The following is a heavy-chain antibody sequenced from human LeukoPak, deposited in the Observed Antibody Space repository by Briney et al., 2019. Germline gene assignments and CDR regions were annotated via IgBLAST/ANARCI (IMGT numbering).Heavy chain of an antibody. Sequence: GGSLRLSCAASGFTFSTYWMSWVRQAPTKGLEWVSTISGSGDSTYYADSVKGRFTISRDYSKNTRYLQMNSLRAEDTAVYYCATIQFQLPPARWPSIYWGQGTLVTVSS. CDR1: GFTFSTYW. CDR2: ISGSGDST. D-gene: IGHD5-24*01. V-gene: IGHV3-23*01. J-gene: IGHJ4*02. CDR3: ATIQFQLPPARWPSIY.